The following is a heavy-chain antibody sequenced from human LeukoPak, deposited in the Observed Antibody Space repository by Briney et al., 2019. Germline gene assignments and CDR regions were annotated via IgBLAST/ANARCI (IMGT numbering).Heavy chain of an antibody. CDR3: ARRYAALRGITDYYMDV. V-gene: IGHV3-23*01. D-gene: IGHD3-10*01. J-gene: IGHJ6*03. Sequence: QSGGSLRLSCAASGFTFSSYWMHWVRQAPGKGLEWVSGISGSGGSTYYSDSVKGRFTISRDNSKNTLYIQINSLRGEDTAVYYCARRYAALRGITDYYMDVWGKGTTVTVSS. CDR1: GFTFSSYW. CDR2: ISGSGGST.